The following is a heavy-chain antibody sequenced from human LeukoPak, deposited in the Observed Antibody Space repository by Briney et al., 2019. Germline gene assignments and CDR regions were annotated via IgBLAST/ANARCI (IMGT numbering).Heavy chain of an antibody. CDR1: GYTFTSYG. V-gene: IGHV1-2*04. D-gene: IGHD5-18*01. Sequence: ASVKVSCKASGYTFTSYGISWERQAPGQGLEWMGWINPNSGGTNYAQKFQGWVTMTRDTSISTAYMELSRLRSDDTAVYHCARARFSYGSDAFDIWGQGTMVTVSS. CDR3: ARARFSYGSDAFDI. J-gene: IGHJ3*02. CDR2: INPNSGGT.